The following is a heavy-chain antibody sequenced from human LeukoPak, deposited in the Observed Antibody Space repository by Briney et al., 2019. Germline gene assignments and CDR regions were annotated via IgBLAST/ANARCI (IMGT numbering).Heavy chain of an antibody. CDR3: ARDNSAYSSGWYLSYYYYYGMDV. J-gene: IGHJ6*02. V-gene: IGHV3-48*01. CDR2: ISSSSTI. Sequence: GGSLRLSCAASGFTFSSYSMNWVRQAPGKGLEWVSYISSSSTIYYADSVKGRFTISRDNAKNSLYLQMNSLRAEDTAVYYCARDNSAYSSGWYLSYYYYYGMDVWGQGTTVTVSS. CDR1: GFTFSSYS. D-gene: IGHD6-19*01.